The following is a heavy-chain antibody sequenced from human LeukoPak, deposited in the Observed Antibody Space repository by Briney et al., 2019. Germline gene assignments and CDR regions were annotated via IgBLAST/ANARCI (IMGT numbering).Heavy chain of an antibody. J-gene: IGHJ3*02. CDR3: ARHGGISIFGVAQPGGAFDI. V-gene: IGHV1-69*05. D-gene: IGHD3-3*01. CDR2: IIPIFGTA. Sequence: SVTVSCKASGGTFSSYAISWVRQAPGQGLEWMGEIIPIFGTANYAQKFQGRVTITTDESTSTAYMELSSLRSEDTAMYYCARHGGISIFGVAQPGGAFDIWGQGTMVTVSS. CDR1: GGTFSSYA.